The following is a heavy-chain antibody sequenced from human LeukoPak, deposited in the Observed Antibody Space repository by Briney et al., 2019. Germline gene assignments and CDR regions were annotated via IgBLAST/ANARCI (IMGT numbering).Heavy chain of an antibody. D-gene: IGHD5-18*01. CDR1: GYTFTSYW. V-gene: IGHV5-51*01. J-gene: IGHJ5*02. CDR3: ARRSYSGNWFDP. CDR2: IFPGDSDT. Sequence: GESLKISCKGSGYTFTSYWIVWVRQMPGKCPEWMGMIFPGDSDTKYSPSFEGQITISADKSISSAYLQWSSLKASDTAMYYCARRSYSGNWFDPWGQGTLVTVSS.